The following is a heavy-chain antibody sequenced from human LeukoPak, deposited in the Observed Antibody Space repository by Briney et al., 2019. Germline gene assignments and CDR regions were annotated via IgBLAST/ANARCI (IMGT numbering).Heavy chain of an antibody. J-gene: IGHJ4*02. CDR3: ARKGEIYGDYDY. D-gene: IGHD4-17*01. CDR1: GYTFTGYY. Sequence: ASVKVSCKASGYTFTGYYMHWVRQAPGQGLEWMGWINPNSGGTHYAQKFLGRVTVTRDTSISTTYMDLSRLKSDDTAIYYCARKGEIYGDYDYWGQGTLVTVSS. CDR2: INPNSGGT. V-gene: IGHV1-2*02.